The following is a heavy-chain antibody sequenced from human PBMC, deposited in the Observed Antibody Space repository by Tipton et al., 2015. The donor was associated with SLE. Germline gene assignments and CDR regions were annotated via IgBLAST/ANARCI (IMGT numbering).Heavy chain of an antibody. V-gene: IGHV4-34*01. CDR3: ARFLGYCSSTTCGPRWFDP. Sequence: TLSLTCTVSGGSISGYYWSWIRQPPGKGLEWIGEINHSGSTNYNPSLKSRVTISVDTSKNQFSLKLSSVTAADTAVYYCARFLGYCSSTTCGPRWFDPWGQGTLVTVSS. CDR1: GGSISGYY. CDR2: INHSGST. D-gene: IGHD2-2*01. J-gene: IGHJ5*02.